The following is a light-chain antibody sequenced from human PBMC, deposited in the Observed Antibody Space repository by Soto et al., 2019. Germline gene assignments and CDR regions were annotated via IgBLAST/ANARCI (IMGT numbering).Light chain of an antibody. CDR3: ELYGSSSI. Sequence: EIVLTQSPSTLSASEGERATLSCRASQSVSASNIVWHQQRPGQAPRLLIYGTSTRAAGIPVRFSGSGSATDITLTISRLAPDDFAVYYGELYGSSSIFGGGTKVEIK. J-gene: IGKJ4*01. CDR1: QSVSASN. V-gene: IGKV3-20*01. CDR2: GTS.